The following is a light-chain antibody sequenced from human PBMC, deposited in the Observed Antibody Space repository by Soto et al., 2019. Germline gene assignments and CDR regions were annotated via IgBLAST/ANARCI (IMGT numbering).Light chain of an antibody. CDR2: DAS. CDR1: QSVRSNY. V-gene: IGKV3-20*01. Sequence: EIVLTQSPDTLSLSPGERATLSCMASQSVRSNYLAWYQQKPGQAPRFLIYDASSRATGIPDRFSGSGSGTDFTLTISRLEPEEFAVYYCQQYGSSPLTFGGGTKVEIK. J-gene: IGKJ4*01. CDR3: QQYGSSPLT.